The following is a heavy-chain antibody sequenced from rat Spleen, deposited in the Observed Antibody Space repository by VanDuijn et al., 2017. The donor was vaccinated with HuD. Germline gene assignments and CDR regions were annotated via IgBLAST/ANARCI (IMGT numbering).Heavy chain of an antibody. V-gene: IGHV4-2*01. CDR3: ATEELGRGYFDY. D-gene: IGHD4-3*01. CDR2: INKDSKTK. CDR1: GFTFNNYW. J-gene: IGHJ2*01. Sequence: EVQLVESGGGLVQPGGSLKLSCVASGFTFNNYWMTWIRQAPGKGLEWIGEINKDSKTKKYSPSLKDKFTISRDNAQNTLYLQMDSLRSDDTATYYCATEELGRGYFDYWGQGVMVTVSS.